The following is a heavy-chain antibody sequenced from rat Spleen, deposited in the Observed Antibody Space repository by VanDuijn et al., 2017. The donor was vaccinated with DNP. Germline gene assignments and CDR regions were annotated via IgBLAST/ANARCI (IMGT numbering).Heavy chain of an antibody. Sequence: EVQLVESGGGVVQSGRSLKVSCAASGFTFSNYYMAWVRQAPKGGLEWVATISISGSTTSYPDSVKGRFTISRDNAKSCLYLQMNSLKSEDTATYYCITFEGRNAWGQGTSVTVSS. CDR2: ISISGSTT. J-gene: IGHJ4*01. V-gene: IGHV5-27*01. CDR3: ITFEGRNA. CDR1: GFTFSNYY. D-gene: IGHD1-11*01.